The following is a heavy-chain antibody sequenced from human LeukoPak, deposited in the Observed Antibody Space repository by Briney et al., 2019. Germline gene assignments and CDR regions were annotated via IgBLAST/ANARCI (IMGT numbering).Heavy chain of an antibody. D-gene: IGHD4-17*01. CDR2: ISYDGSNK. J-gene: IGHJ6*02. CDR1: GFTFSSYA. Sequence: TGGSLRLSCAASGFTFSSYAMHWVRQAPGKGLEWEAVISYDGSNKYYADSVKGRFTISRDNSKNTLYLQMNSLRAEDTAVYYCARDKERGGDYYGMDVWGQGTTVTVSS. CDR3: ARDKERGGDYYGMDV. V-gene: IGHV3-30-3*01.